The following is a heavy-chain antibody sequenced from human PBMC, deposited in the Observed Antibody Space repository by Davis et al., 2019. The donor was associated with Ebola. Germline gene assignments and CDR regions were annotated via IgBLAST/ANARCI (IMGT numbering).Heavy chain of an antibody. V-gene: IGHV3-49*04. Sequence: SLKISCTAPGFTFGDYAMSWVRQAPGKGLEWVGFIRSKAYGGTTEYAASVKGRFTISRDDSKSIAYLQMNRLKTEDTAVYYCNTRMVAGYYYYGMDVWSQGTTVTVSS. CDR1: GFTFGDYA. CDR2: IRSKAYGGTT. CDR3: NTRMVAGYYYYGMDV. D-gene: IGHD2-15*01. J-gene: IGHJ6*02.